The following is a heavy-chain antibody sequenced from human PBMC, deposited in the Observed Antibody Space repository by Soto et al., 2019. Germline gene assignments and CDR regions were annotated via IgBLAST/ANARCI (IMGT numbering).Heavy chain of an antibody. CDR3: ARRASGYSGYDYGSSWYYFDY. Sequence: SETLSLTCTVSGGSISNLYWSWIRQPPGKGLEWIGYIYYSGSTNYNPSLKSRVTISVDTSKNQFSLKLSSVTAADTAVYYCARRASGYSGYDYGSSWYYFDYWGQGTLVTVSS. D-gene: IGHD5-12*01. CDR2: IYYSGST. CDR1: GGSISNLY. V-gene: IGHV4-59*08. J-gene: IGHJ4*02.